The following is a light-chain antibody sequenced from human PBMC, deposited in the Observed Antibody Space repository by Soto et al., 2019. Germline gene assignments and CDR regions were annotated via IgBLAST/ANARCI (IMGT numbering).Light chain of an antibody. CDR3: QQYHDWPLT. J-gene: IGKJ4*01. V-gene: IGKV3D-15*01. CDR2: DVS. Sequence: EIVMTQSPATLSVSPGERATLSCRASQSVSSNFAWYQQRPAQAPRLLIYDVSTRATGAPTRFSGSGSGTEFTLTISSLQPEDFAVYYCQQYHDWPLTFGGGTKVDIK. CDR1: QSVSSN.